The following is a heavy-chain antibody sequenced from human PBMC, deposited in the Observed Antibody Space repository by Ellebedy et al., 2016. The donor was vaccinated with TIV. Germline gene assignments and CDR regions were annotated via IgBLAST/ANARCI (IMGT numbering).Heavy chain of an antibody. Sequence: PGGSLRLSCAGSGFTFDDYAMHWVRQAPGKGLEWVSGIDWHSANIAYADSVKGRFAISRDDSKNTLYLQMNSLRAEDTAIYYCAKFYVHCIDCGSDYWGQGTLVTVSS. CDR3: AKFYVHCIDCGSDY. CDR2: IDWHSANI. CDR1: GFTFDDYA. V-gene: IGHV3-9*01. D-gene: IGHD2-21*01. J-gene: IGHJ4*02.